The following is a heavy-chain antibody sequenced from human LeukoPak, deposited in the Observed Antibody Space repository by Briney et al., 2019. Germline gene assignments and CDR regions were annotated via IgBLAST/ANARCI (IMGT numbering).Heavy chain of an antibody. J-gene: IGHJ5*02. CDR2: IYYSGST. CDR3: ARSPSNYYDSSGYYL. Sequence: SETLSLTCTVSGGSISRYYWSWIRQPPGKGLEWIGYIYYSGSTNYNPSLKSRVTISVDTSKNQFSLKLSSVTAADTAVYYCARSPSNYYDSSGYYLWGQGTLVTVSS. CDR1: GGSISRYY. V-gene: IGHV4-59*01. D-gene: IGHD3-22*01.